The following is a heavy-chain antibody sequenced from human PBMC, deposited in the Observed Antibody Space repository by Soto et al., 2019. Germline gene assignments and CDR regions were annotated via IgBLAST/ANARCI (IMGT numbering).Heavy chain of an antibody. CDR2: IIPIFGTA. CDR1: GGTFSSYA. D-gene: IGHD4-17*01. J-gene: IGHJ6*02. V-gene: IGHV1-69*01. CDR3: ARGKTTVTPFYYYGMDV. Sequence: QVQLVQSGAEVKKPGSSVKVSCTASGGTFSSYAISWVRQAPGQGLEWMGGIIPIFGTANYAQKFQGRVTITADESTSTAYMELSSLRSEDTAVYYCARGKTTVTPFYYYGMDVWGQGTTVTVSS.